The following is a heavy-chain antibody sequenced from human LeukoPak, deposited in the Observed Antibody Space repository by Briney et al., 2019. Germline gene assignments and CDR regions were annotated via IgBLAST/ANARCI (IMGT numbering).Heavy chain of an antibody. D-gene: IGHD6-13*01. V-gene: IGHV4-31*11. Sequence: SETLSLTCAVSGGSISSGGYYWSWIRQHPGKGLEWIGYIYYSGSTYYNPSLKSRVTISVDTSKNQFSLKLSSVTAADTAVYYCARDNRGSIAAARLSAFDIWGQGTMVTVSS. J-gene: IGHJ3*02. CDR3: ARDNRGSIAAARLSAFDI. CDR1: GGSISSGGYY. CDR2: IYYSGST.